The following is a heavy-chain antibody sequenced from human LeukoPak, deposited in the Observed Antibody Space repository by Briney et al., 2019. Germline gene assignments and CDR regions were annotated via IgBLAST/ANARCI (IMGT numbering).Heavy chain of an antibody. CDR1: GYLFTSYW. D-gene: IGHD3-10*01. J-gene: IGHJ3*01. CDR3: ARQDASGTYDAFDV. V-gene: IGHV5-51*01. CDR2: IYPGDSDT. Sequence: KSGESLKISCKDSGYLFTSYWIAWVRQRPGKGLEWMGIIYPGDSDTRYGPSFQGRVTISADKSINTAYLLWSSLQASDTATYYCARQDASGTYDAFDVWGQGTVVTV.